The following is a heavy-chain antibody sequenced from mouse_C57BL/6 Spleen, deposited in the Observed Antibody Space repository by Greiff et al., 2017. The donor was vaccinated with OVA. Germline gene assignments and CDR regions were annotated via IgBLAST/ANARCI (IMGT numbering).Heavy chain of an antibody. CDR3: ARPPLYLYYFDY. CDR1: GYTFTDYN. D-gene: IGHD5-5*01. V-gene: IGHV1-22*01. CDR2: INPNNGGT. J-gene: IGHJ2*01. Sequence: VQLQQSGPELVKPGASVKMSCKASGYTFTDYNMHWVKQSHGKSLEWIGYINPNNGGTSYNQKFKGKATLTVNKSSSTAYMELRSLTSEDSAVYYCARPPLYLYYFDYWGQGTTLTVSS.